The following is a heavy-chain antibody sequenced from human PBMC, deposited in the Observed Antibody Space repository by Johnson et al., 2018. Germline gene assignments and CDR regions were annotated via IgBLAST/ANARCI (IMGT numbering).Heavy chain of an antibody. J-gene: IGHJ1*01. V-gene: IGHV1-69*01. CDR1: GGTFSSYA. Sequence: QVQLVQSGAEVKKPGSSVKVSCKTSGGTFSSYAFSWVRQAPGQGLEWMGGIIGMFGTAHYAQKFQGRVTITADEFTSTAYMELSSLTSEDTAVYYCARSAYDYHTGYFQHWGQGTLVTVSS. D-gene: IGHD3-16*01. CDR2: IIGMFGTA. CDR3: ARSAYDYHTGYFQH.